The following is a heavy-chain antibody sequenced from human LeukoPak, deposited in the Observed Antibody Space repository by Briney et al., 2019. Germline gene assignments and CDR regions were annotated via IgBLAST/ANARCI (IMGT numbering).Heavy chain of an antibody. J-gene: IGHJ1*01. CDR2: ISSSSSTI. CDR1: GFTFSSYS. V-gene: IGHV3-48*01. Sequence: GRSLRLSCAASGFTFSSYSMNWVRQAPGKGLEWVSYISSSSSTIYYADSVKGRFTISRDNAKNTLYLQMNSLRPEDTAVYYCARARSIVGVSPFQHWGQGTLVTVSS. D-gene: IGHD1-26*01. CDR3: ARARSIVGVSPFQH.